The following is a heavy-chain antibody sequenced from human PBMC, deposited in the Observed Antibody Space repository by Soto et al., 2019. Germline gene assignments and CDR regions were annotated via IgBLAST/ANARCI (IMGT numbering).Heavy chain of an antibody. D-gene: IGHD3-16*01. CDR3: ARHRFSRYYYYYMDV. V-gene: IGHV4-39*01. CDR1: GGSISSSSYY. J-gene: IGHJ6*03. CDR2: IYYSGST. Sequence: SETLSLTCTVSGGSISSSSYYWGWIRQPPGKGLEWIGSIYYSGSTYYNPSLKSRVTISVDTSKNQFSLKLSSVTAADTAVYYCARHRFSRYYYYYMDVWGKGTTVTVSS.